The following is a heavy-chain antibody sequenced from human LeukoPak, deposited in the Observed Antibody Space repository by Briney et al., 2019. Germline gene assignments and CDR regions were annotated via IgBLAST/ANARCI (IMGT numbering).Heavy chain of an antibody. CDR1: GGSISSDDYY. CDR2: FYYSGSS. CDR3: ARAKGGFDP. Sequence: SQTLSLTCTVSGGSISSDDYYWSWIRQPPGKGLEWIGYFYYSGSSYYNPSLKSRVTISVDTSKNQVSLKLSSVTAADTAVYYCARAKGGFDPWGQGTLVTVSS. D-gene: IGHD3-16*01. J-gene: IGHJ5*02. V-gene: IGHV4-30-4*01.